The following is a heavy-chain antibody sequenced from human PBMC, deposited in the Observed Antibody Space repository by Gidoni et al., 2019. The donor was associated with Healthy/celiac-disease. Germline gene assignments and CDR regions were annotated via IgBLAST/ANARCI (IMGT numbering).Heavy chain of an antibody. CDR1: GFTFSRYA. D-gene: IGHD4-17*01. V-gene: IGHV3-30-3*01. J-gene: IGHJ6*02. CDR2: ISYDGSNK. Sequence: QVQLVESGGGVVQPGRSLSLSCSASGFTFSRYAMHWVRQAPGKGLEWVAVISYDGSNKYYADSVKGRFTISRDNSKNTLYLQMNSLRAEDTAVYYCARETVRYYYYYGMDVWGQGTTVTVSS. CDR3: ARETVRYYYYYGMDV.